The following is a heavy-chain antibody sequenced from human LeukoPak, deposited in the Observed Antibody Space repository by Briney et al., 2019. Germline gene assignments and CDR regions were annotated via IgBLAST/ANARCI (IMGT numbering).Heavy chain of an antibody. V-gene: IGHV3-74*01. CDR3: ARSAYISDVDV. D-gene: IGHD3-22*01. CDR1: GFTFSAYW. Sequence: GGSLRLSCAASGFTFSAYWMHWVRQAPGKGLIWVSRINSDGITTTYADSVKGRFTISRDNAKNTLYLQMNSLRAEDTAVYCCARSAYISDVDVWGQGTTVTVSS. J-gene: IGHJ6*02. CDR2: INSDGITT.